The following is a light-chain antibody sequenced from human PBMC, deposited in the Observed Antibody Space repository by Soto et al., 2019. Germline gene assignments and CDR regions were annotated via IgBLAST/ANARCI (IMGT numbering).Light chain of an antibody. CDR2: DND. CDR3: ATWDRSLSVGV. J-gene: IGLJ2*01. Sequence: QSELTQPPSVSAAPGQKVTISCSGSSSNIGNNYVFWYQQLPGTAPKLLIYDNDKRPSGIPDRFSGSKSGTSATLGITGLQTGDEADYYCATWDRSLSVGVFGGGTKLTVL. CDR1: SSNIGNNY. V-gene: IGLV1-51*01.